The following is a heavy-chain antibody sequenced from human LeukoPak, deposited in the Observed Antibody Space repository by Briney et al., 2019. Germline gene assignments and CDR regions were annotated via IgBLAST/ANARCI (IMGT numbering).Heavy chain of an antibody. J-gene: IGHJ5*02. D-gene: IGHD3-22*01. CDR2: INAGNGNT. Sequence: ASVTASCKASGYTFTSYAMHWVRQAPGQRLEWMGWINAGNGNTKYSQKFQGRVTITRDTSASTAYMELSSLRSEDTAVYYCAIEDYYDGSGSNWFDPWGQGTLVTVSS. V-gene: IGHV1-3*01. CDR3: AIEDYYDGSGSNWFDP. CDR1: GYTFTSYA.